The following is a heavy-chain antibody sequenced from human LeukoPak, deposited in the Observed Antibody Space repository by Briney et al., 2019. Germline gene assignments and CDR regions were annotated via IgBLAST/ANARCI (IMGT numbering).Heavy chain of an antibody. CDR3: ATENNDFWSGYFNGMDV. V-gene: IGHV1-18*01. Sequence: ASVKVSCKASGYTFTSYGISWVRQDPGQGLEWMGWISAYNGNTNYAQKLQGRVTMTTDTSTSTAYMELRSLRSDDTAVYYCATENNDFWSGYFNGMDVWGQGTTVTVSS. D-gene: IGHD3-3*01. J-gene: IGHJ6*02. CDR1: GYTFTSYG. CDR2: ISAYNGNT.